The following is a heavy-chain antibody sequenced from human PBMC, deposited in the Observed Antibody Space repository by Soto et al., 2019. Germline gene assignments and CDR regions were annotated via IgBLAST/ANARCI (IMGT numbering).Heavy chain of an antibody. CDR1: GFTFNSYD. D-gene: IGHD1-26*01. J-gene: IGHJ6*02. Sequence: EVQLVESGGGLVQPGGSLRLSCAASGFTFNSYDMHWVRQATGKGLQWVSGIDTAGDTSYPGSVKGGFTISRENAKNSLYLQMNSLSAEDTAVYYCARGGAIYGMDVWGQGTTVTVSS. V-gene: IGHV3-13*01. CDR2: IDTAGDT. CDR3: ARGGAIYGMDV.